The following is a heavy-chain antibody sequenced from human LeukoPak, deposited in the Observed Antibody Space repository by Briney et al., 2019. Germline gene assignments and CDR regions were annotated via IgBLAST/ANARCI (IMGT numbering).Heavy chain of an antibody. CDR2: IYSGGST. V-gene: IGHV3-53*05. D-gene: IGHD3-16*01. J-gene: IGHJ6*03. CDR3: AKGPHRGLGYYYYMDV. CDR1: GFTVSSNY. Sequence: GGSLRLSCAASGFTVSSNYMSWVRQAPGKGLEWVSVIYSGGSTYYADSVKGRFTISRDNSKNTLYLQMNSLRAEDTAVYYCAKGPHRGLGYYYYMDVWGKGTTVTVSS.